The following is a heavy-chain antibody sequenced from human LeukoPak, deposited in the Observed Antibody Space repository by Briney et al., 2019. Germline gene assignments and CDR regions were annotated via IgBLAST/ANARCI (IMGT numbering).Heavy chain of an antibody. CDR1: GFTFSSYG. V-gene: IGHV3-33*06. Sequence: GGSLRLSCAASGFTFSSYGMHWVRQAPGKGLEWVAVIWCDGSNKYYADSVKGRFTISRDNSKNTLYLQMNSLRAEDTAVYYCAKGPSLYSSRGWFDPWGQGTLVTVSS. CDR3: AKGPSLYSSRGWFDP. CDR2: IWCDGSNK. D-gene: IGHD6-13*01. J-gene: IGHJ5*02.